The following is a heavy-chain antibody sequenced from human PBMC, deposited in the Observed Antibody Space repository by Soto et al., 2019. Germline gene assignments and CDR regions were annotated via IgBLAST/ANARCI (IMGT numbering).Heavy chain of an antibody. CDR1: GGSISSYY. CDR3: ARDNGYSYGYTLDH. Sequence: SETLPLTCTVSGGSISSYYWSWIRQPPGKGLEWIGYIYYSGSTNYNPSLKSRVTISVDTSKNQFSLKLSSVTAAGTAVYYCARDNGYSYGYTLDHWGQGTLVTVSS. J-gene: IGHJ4*02. CDR2: IYYSGST. D-gene: IGHD5-18*01. V-gene: IGHV4-59*01.